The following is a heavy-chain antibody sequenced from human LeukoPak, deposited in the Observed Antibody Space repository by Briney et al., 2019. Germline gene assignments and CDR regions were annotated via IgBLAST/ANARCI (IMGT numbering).Heavy chain of an antibody. CDR3: AKDLWTVGPAEVDY. J-gene: IGHJ4*02. D-gene: IGHD3/OR15-3a*01. CDR1: GFTFSSYE. Sequence: GGSLRLSCAASGFTFSSYEMNWVRQAPGKGLEWVSAISGSGGSTYYADSVKGRFTISRDNSKNTLYLQMNSLRAEDTAVYYCAKDLWTVGPAEVDYWGQGTLVTVSS. V-gene: IGHV3-23*01. CDR2: ISGSGGST.